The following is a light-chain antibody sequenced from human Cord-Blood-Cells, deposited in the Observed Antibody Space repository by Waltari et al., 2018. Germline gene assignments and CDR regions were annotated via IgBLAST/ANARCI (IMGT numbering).Light chain of an antibody. J-gene: IGKJ4*01. Sequence: DIQMTKSPSSLSASVGDRVTITCRASQSISSYLNWYPQKPGKAPKLLIYAASSLQSGVPSRFSGSGSGTDFTLTISSLQPEDFATYYCQQSYSTPLTFGGGTKVEIK. V-gene: IGKV1-39*01. CDR1: QSISSY. CDR3: QQSYSTPLT. CDR2: AAS.